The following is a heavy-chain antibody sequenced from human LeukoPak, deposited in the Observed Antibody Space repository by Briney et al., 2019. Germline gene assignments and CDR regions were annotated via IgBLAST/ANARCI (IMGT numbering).Heavy chain of an antibody. D-gene: IGHD3-16*01. CDR1: GYTFTSYG. J-gene: IGHJ4*02. Sequence: GASVNVSCKASGYTFTSYGISWVRQAPGQGLEWMGWISAYNGNTDYAQSLQGRVTMTIDTSTSTVYMELRSLRSDDTAVYYCARDVGRSYDLDYWGQGTLVTVSS. CDR3: ARDVGRSYDLDY. V-gene: IGHV1-18*01. CDR2: ISAYNGNT.